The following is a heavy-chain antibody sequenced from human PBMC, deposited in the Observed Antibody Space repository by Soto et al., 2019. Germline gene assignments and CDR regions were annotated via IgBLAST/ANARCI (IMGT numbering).Heavy chain of an antibody. CDR1: GYTFTSYG. D-gene: IGHD6-13*01. V-gene: IGHV1-18*01. CDR2: IYSYNGNT. Sequence: ASVKVSCKASGYTFTSYGISWVRQAPGQGLEWMGWIYSYNGNTNYAQKFQGRVTMTTDTSTSTAYMELRSLRSDDTAVYYCSIVPPPFYSSSWGGRDAFDIWGQGTMVTVSS. CDR3: SIVPPPFYSSSWGGRDAFDI. J-gene: IGHJ3*02.